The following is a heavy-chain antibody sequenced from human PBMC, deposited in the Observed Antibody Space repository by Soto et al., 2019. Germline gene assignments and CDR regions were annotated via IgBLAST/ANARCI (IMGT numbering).Heavy chain of an antibody. CDR1: GGSFSGYY. J-gene: IGHJ6*02. Sequence: SETLSLTCAVYGGSFSGYYWSWIRQPPGKGLEWIGEINHSGSTNYNPSLKSRVTISVDTSKNQFSLKLSSVTAADTAVYYCARGGRRAATQRELSYYYGMDVWGQGTTVTVSS. CDR3: ARGGRRAATQRELSYYYGMDV. D-gene: IGHD6-13*01. V-gene: IGHV4-34*01. CDR2: INHSGST.